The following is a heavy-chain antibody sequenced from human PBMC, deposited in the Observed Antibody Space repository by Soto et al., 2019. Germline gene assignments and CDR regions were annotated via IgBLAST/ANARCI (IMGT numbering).Heavy chain of an antibody. Sequence: PSETLSLTCAVSGDYMSSGGYSWSWIRQPPGKGLEWIGYIYHSGSTYYNPSLKSRVTISVDRSKNQFSLKLSSVTAADTAVYYCARTPDIWGQGTMVTVSS. CDR2: IYHSGST. J-gene: IGHJ3*02. CDR1: GDYMSSGGYS. V-gene: IGHV4-30-2*01. CDR3: ARTPDI.